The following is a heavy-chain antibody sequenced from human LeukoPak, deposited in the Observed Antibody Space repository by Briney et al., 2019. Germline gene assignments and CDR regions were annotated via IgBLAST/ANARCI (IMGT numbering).Heavy chain of an antibody. J-gene: IGHJ4*02. Sequence: GGSLRLSCAASGFTFSNAWKSWVRQAPGKGLEWVGRIKSKTDGGTTDYAAPVKGRFTISRDDSKNTLYLQMNSLKTEDTAAYYCTTDRGIVVVTDNMDYWGQGTLVTVSS. D-gene: IGHD2-21*02. CDR1: GFTFSNAW. V-gene: IGHV3-15*01. CDR2: IKSKTDGGTT. CDR3: TTDRGIVVVTDNMDY.